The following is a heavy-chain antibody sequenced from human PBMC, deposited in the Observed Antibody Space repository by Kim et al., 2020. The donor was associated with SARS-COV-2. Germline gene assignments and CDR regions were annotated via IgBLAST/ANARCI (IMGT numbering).Heavy chain of an antibody. CDR3: ARRAPDYYDSSGYYERAFDI. CDR1: GYSFTSYW. V-gene: IGHV5-51*01. D-gene: IGHD3-22*01. Sequence: GESLKISCKGSGYSFTSYWIGWVRQMPGKGLEWMGIIYPGDSDTRYSPSFQGQVTISADKSISTAYLQWSSLKASDTAMYYCARRAPDYYDSSGYYERAFDIWGQGTMVTVSS. J-gene: IGHJ3*02. CDR2: IYPGDSDT.